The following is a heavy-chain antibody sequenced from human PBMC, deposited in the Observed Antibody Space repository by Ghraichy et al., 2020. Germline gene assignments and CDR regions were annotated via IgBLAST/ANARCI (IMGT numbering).Heavy chain of an antibody. CDR2: INQDGGEK. CDR3: ARDQNWNDAFDI. Sequence: GESLNISCAASGFIFSSYWMSWVRQAPGKGLEWVANINQDGGEKYYVDSVKGRFTISRDNAKKSLYLQMNSLRGEDTAVYYCARDQNWNDAFDIWGQGTMVTVSS. V-gene: IGHV3-7*03. D-gene: IGHD1-1*01. J-gene: IGHJ3*02. CDR1: GFIFSSYW.